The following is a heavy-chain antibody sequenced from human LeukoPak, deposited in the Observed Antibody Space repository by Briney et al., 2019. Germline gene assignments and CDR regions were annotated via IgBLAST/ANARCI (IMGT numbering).Heavy chain of an antibody. V-gene: IGHV3-21*01. CDR2: ISGNSFHI. CDR3: ASGTIVGARGADN. D-gene: IGHD1-26*01. Sequence: PGGSLRLSCAASGFSFSDYSMTWVRQAPGKALGWGSSISGNSFHIFYADSVKGRFTISRDNAYKSLYLQLNSLRAEDTAVYYCASGTIVGARGADNWDQGTLVTVSS. J-gene: IGHJ4*02. CDR1: GFSFSDYS.